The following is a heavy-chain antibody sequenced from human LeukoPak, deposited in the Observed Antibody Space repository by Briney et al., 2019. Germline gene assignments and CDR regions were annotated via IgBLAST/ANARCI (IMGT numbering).Heavy chain of an antibody. Sequence: GGSLRLSCAASGFTFSSYGMHWVRQAPGKGLEWVAFIRYDGSNKYYADSVKGRFTISRDNSKNTLYLQTNSLRAEDTAVYYCAKGSSWYPYYFDYWGQGTLVTVSS. J-gene: IGHJ4*02. D-gene: IGHD6-13*01. V-gene: IGHV3-30*02. CDR2: IRYDGSNK. CDR1: GFTFSSYG. CDR3: AKGSSWYPYYFDY.